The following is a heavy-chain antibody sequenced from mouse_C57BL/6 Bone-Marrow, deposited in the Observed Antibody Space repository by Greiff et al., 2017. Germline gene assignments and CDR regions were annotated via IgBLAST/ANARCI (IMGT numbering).Heavy chain of an antibody. D-gene: IGHD1-1*01. V-gene: IGHV5-4*03. CDR2: ISDGGSYT. CDR3: ARDYYGSSSFDY. CDR1: GFTFSSYA. J-gene: IGHJ2*01. Sequence: DVKLVESGGGLVKPGGSLKLSCAASGFTFSSYAMSWVRQTPEKRLEWVATISDGGSYTYYPDNVKGRFTISRDNAKNNLYLQMSHLKSEDTAMYYCARDYYGSSSFDYWGQGTTLTVAS.